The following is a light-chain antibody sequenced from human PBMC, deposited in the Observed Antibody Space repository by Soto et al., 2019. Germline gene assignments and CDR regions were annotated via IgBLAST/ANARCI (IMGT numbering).Light chain of an antibody. Sequence: QSVLTQPPSVSGAPGQRVTLSCTGSSSSIGAGYDVHWYQRLPGTAPKLLIYANSNRPSGVPDRFSGSKSGTSASLAITGLQAEDEADYYCQSYDITLTVVFGGGTQLTVL. V-gene: IGLV1-40*01. CDR2: ANS. CDR3: QSYDITLTVV. CDR1: SSSIGAGYD. J-gene: IGLJ2*01.